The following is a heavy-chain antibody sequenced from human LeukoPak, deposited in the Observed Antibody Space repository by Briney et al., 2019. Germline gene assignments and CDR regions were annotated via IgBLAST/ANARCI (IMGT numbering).Heavy chain of an antibody. V-gene: IGHV4-31*03. D-gene: IGHD4-11*01. Sequence: PSQTLSLTCTVSGGSISSGGYYWSWIRQHPGKGLEWIGYIYYSGSTYYNPSLKSRVTISVDTSKNQSSLKLSSVTAADTAVYYCARARDSDYTFDYWGQGTLVTVSS. J-gene: IGHJ4*02. CDR3: ARARDSDYTFDY. CDR1: GGSISSGGYY. CDR2: IYYSGST.